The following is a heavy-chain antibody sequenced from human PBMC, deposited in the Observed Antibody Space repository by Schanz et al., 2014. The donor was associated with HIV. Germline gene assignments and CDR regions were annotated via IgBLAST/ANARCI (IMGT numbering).Heavy chain of an antibody. V-gene: IGHV3-23*01. D-gene: IGHD3-9*01. J-gene: IGHJ4*02. Sequence: EVQLLESGGGLVQPGGSLRLSCAASGLTFSDYAMTWVRQGAGKGLEWLSTLSGSGDRTYYADSVKGRVTISRDNSKNTLYLQMNSLRVEDTAVYYCAKADEIRHFDWYPPPFDSWGQGTLVTVSS. CDR3: AKADEIRHFDWYPPPFDS. CDR1: GLTFSDYA. CDR2: LSGSGDRT.